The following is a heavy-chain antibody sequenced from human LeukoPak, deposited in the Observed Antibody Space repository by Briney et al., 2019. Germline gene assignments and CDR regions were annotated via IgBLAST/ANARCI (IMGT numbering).Heavy chain of an antibody. V-gene: IGHV3-15*01. CDR1: GFTFSNAW. CDR2: IKSKTDGGTT. CDR3: STDDVDTAEMIMVTKWNGYDAFYY. Sequence: PGGSLRLSCAASGFTFSNAWMSWVRQAPGKGLEWVGRIKSKTDGGTTDYAAPVKGRFTISRDDSKNTLYLQMNSLKTEDTAVYYCSTDDVDTAEMIMVTKWNGYDAFYYWGQGTLVTVSS. J-gene: IGHJ4*01. D-gene: IGHD5-18*01.